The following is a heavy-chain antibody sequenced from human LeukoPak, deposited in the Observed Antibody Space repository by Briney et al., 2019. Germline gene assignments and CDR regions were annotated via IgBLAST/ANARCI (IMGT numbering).Heavy chain of an antibody. D-gene: IGHD3-9*01. CDR2: IRYDGNNK. J-gene: IGHJ4*02. V-gene: IGHV3-30*02. CDR3: ARGTYYNTLTGFRGRILGLDY. Sequence: GGSLRLSCGASGFTFINYGMLWVRQAPGKGLEWVAFIRYDGNNKLYADSVKGRFTVSRDNSKNTLYLQMNSLRAEDTAIYYCARGTYYNTLTGFRGRILGLDYWGQGTLVTVSS. CDR1: GFTFINYG.